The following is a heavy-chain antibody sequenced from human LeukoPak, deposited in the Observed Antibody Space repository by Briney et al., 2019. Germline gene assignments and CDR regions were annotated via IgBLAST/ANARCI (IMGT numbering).Heavy chain of an antibody. D-gene: IGHD2-2*01. V-gene: IGHV3-30*03. CDR1: GFTFSSYG. CDR2: TSYDGSNK. Sequence: PGRSLRLSCAASGFTFSSYGMHWVRQAPGKGLEWVAVTSYDGSNKYYADSVKGRFTVSRDNAKRSLYLQIESLRDDDTAVYHCALSSIHKDYYFGMDVWGQGTTVTVSS. CDR3: ALSSIHKDYYFGMDV. J-gene: IGHJ6*02.